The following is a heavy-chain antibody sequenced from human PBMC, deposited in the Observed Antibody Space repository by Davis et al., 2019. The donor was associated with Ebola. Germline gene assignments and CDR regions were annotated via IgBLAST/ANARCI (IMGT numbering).Heavy chain of an antibody. Sequence: SETLSLTCAVYGGSFSGYYWNWIRQPPGKGLEWIGEINHSGSTNYNPSLKSRVTISVDTSKNQFSLKLSSVTAADTAVYYCARGGYSYGFDYWGQGTLVTVSS. V-gene: IGHV4-34*01. CDR3: ARGGYSYGFDY. D-gene: IGHD5-18*01. CDR1: GGSFSGYY. CDR2: INHSGST. J-gene: IGHJ4*02.